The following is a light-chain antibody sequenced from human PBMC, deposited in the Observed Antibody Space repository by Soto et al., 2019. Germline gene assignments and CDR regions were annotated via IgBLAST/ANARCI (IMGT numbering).Light chain of an antibody. CDR3: ETWDSNSPRV. Sequence: QPVLTQSSSASASLGSSVKLTCTLSSGHSSYIIAWHQQQPGKAPRYLMKLEGSGSYNKGSGVPDRFSGSSSGADRYLTISNLQFEDEADYYCETWDSNSPRVFGGGTKLTVL. CDR1: SGHSSYI. V-gene: IGLV4-60*02. J-gene: IGLJ3*02. CDR2: LEGSGSY.